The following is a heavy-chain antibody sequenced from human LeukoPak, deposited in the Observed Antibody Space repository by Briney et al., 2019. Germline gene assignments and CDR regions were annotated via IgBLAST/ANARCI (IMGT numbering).Heavy chain of an antibody. CDR2: INHSGST. D-gene: IGHD6-6*01. CDR3: ARGSIAARPAYFDY. Sequence: SETLSLTCAVYGGSSSGYYWSWIRQPPGKGLEWIGEINHSGSTNYNPSLKSRVTISVDTSKNQFSLKLSSVTAADTAVYYCARGSIAARPAYFDYWGQGTLVTVSS. CDR1: GGSSSGYY. V-gene: IGHV4-34*01. J-gene: IGHJ4*02.